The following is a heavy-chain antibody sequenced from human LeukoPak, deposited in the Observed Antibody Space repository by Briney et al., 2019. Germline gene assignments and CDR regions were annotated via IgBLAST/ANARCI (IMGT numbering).Heavy chain of an antibody. CDR1: GGSISSYY. CDR2: IYYSGST. J-gene: IGHJ6*02. D-gene: IGHD2-2*01. V-gene: IGHV4-59*12. CDR3: ARGKDLVVPAALENYYYYGMDV. Sequence: SETLSLTCTVSGGSISSYYWSWIRQPPGKGLEWIGYIYYSGSTNYNPSLKSRVTISVDTSKNQFSLKLSSVTAADTAVYYCARGKDLVVPAALENYYYYGMDVWGQGTTVTVSS.